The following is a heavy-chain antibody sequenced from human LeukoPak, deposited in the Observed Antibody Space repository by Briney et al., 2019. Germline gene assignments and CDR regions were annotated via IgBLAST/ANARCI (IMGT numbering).Heavy chain of an antibody. CDR2: ISFSSATI. CDR3: ARDTHYYGSGSPAFDI. CDR1: GFTFISYS. Sequence: PGGSLRLSCAASGFTFISYSMNWVRQAPGKGLEWVSYISFSSATIHYADSVKGRFTVSRDNAKNSLYLQMNSLRAEDTALYFCARDTHYYGSGSPAFDIWGQGTMVTVSS. V-gene: IGHV3-48*01. J-gene: IGHJ3*02. D-gene: IGHD3-10*01.